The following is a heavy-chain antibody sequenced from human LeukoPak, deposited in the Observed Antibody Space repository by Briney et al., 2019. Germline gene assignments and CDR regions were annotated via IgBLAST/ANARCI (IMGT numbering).Heavy chain of an antibody. Sequence: PSETLSLTCAVYGGSFSGYYWSWIRQSPGKGLEWIGEINHSGSTNYNPSLKSRVTISVDTSKNQFSLKLSSVTAADTAVYYCARGLKYYYDSSGYCFDYWGQGTLVTVSS. CDR3: ARGLKYYYDSSGYCFDY. D-gene: IGHD3-22*01. CDR1: GGSFSGYY. V-gene: IGHV4-34*01. CDR2: INHSGST. J-gene: IGHJ4*02.